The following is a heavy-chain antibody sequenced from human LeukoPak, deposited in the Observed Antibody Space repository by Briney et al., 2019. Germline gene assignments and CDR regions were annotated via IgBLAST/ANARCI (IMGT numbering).Heavy chain of an antibody. D-gene: IGHD6-19*01. V-gene: IGHV3-7*01. CDR2: IKQDGSEK. CDR1: GFTFSTYY. CDR3: ARGLVHI. J-gene: IGHJ4*02. Sequence: PGGSLRLSCAASGFTFSTYYMTWVRQAPGKGLEWVANIKQDGSEKNYVDSVKGRFTISRDNAKNSLYLQMNGLRAEDTAVYYCARGLVHIRGQGTLVTVSS.